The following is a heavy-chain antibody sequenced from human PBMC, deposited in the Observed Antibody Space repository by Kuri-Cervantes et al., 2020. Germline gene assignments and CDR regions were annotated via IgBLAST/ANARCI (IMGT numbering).Heavy chain of an antibody. D-gene: IGHD3-22*01. V-gene: IGHV4-59*12. CDR1: GGSISSYY. CDR2: IYYSGST. CDR3: ASTYYYYDSSGYYFDY. J-gene: IGHJ4*02. Sequence: SETLSLTCTVSGGSISSYYWSWIRQPPGKGLEWIGYIYYSGSTNYNPSLKSRVTISVDTSKNQFSLKLSSVTAADTAVYYCASTYYYYDSSGYYFDYWGQGTLVTVSS.